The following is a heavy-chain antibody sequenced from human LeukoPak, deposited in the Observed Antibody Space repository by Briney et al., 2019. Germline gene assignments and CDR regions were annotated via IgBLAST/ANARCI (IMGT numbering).Heavy chain of an antibody. CDR1: AYTFSGYY. D-gene: IGHD4/OR15-4a*01. J-gene: IGHJ4*02. CDR2: INPNSGDT. V-gene: IGHV1-2*06. Sequence: ASVKVSCKASAYTFSGYYMHWVRQDPGQGLEWMGRINPNSGDTNYAQNFQGRVTMTWDTSIATAYVELSRLTPDDTAIYYCARGGADYWGQGTLVTVSS. CDR3: ARGGADY.